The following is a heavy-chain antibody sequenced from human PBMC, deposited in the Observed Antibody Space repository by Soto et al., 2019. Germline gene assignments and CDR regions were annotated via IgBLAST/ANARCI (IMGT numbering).Heavy chain of an antibody. Sequence: LGESLKISCQGSGYSFTSYWIGWVRQMPGKGLEWMGIIYPDESDTRYSPSFQGQVTISADKSISTAYLQWSSLKASDTAMYYCVRMGFSGGGYLSYYYYGMDIWGQGTTVTVSS. V-gene: IGHV5-51*01. D-gene: IGHD5-12*01. CDR1: GYSFTSYW. J-gene: IGHJ6*02. CDR3: VRMGFSGGGYLSYYYYGMDI. CDR2: IYPDESDT.